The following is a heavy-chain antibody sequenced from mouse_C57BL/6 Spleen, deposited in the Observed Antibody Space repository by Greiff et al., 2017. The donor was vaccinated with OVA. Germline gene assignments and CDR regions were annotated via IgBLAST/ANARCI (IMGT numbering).Heavy chain of an antibody. CDR1: GFTFSSYA. Sequence: EVQGVESGGGLVKPGGSLKLSCAASGFTFSSYAMSWVRQTPEKRLEWVATISDGGSYTYYPDNVKGRFTISRDNAKNNLYLQMSHLKSEDTAMYYCARDIYYGNYYFDYWGQGTTLTVSS. J-gene: IGHJ2*01. CDR3: ARDIYYGNYYFDY. D-gene: IGHD2-1*01. CDR2: ISDGGSYT. V-gene: IGHV5-4*01.